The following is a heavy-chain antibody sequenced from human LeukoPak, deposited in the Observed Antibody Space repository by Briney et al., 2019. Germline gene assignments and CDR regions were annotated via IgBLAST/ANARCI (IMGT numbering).Heavy chain of an antibody. CDR3: ARVYCSGGICHFDY. V-gene: IGHV3-13*01. CDR1: GFTFINYD. Sequence: PGGSLRLSCAVSGFTFINYDMHWVRQATGKGLEWVSVIDTAGDTYYPGSVKGRFTISRENANNSLYLQMNSLRAGDTAVYYCARVYCSGGICHFDYWGQGTLVTVSS. D-gene: IGHD2-15*01. J-gene: IGHJ4*02. CDR2: IDTAGDT.